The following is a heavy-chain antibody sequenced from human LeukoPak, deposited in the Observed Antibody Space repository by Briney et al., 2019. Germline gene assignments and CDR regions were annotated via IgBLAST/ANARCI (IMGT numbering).Heavy chain of an antibody. V-gene: IGHV1-8*02. CDR3: ARAGDEIDY. CDR1: GYTFTSYD. Sequence: ASVKVSCKASGYTFTSYDINWVRQATGQGLEWMGWMNPNSGNTGYAQKFQGRVTIHRNTSISTAYMELSSLRPEETAVYDCARAGDEIDYWGQGTLVTVS. J-gene: IGHJ4*02. CDR2: MNPNSGNT. D-gene: IGHD3-16*01.